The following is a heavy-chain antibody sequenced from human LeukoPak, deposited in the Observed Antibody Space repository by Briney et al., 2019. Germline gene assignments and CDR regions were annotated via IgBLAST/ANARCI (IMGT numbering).Heavy chain of an antibody. CDR2: IYNTVDT. Sequence: SETLSLTCTVSGGSIIGNFWTWIRQPPGKRLEWIEYIYNTVDTNYNPSLKSRVTISVDMSKNQFSLRLTSVTAADTAVYYCARRRYYDSSGYNPTYYFDYWGQGILVTVSS. J-gene: IGHJ4*02. CDR3: ARRRYYDSSGYNPTYYFDY. D-gene: IGHD3-22*01. V-gene: IGHV4-59*01. CDR1: GGSIIGNF.